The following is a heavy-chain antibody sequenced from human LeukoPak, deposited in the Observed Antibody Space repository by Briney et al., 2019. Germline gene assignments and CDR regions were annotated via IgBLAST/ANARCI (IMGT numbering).Heavy chain of an antibody. CDR3: ERGGRGDSGSPSGFDY. Sequence: SETLSLTCAVYGGSFSGYYWSWIRQPPGKGLEWIGEINHSGSTNYNPSLKSRVTISVDTSKNQFSLKLSSVTPEDTAVYYCERGGRGDSGSPSGFDYWGQGALVTVSS. CDR1: GGSFSGYY. V-gene: IGHV4-34*01. D-gene: IGHD1-26*01. J-gene: IGHJ4*02. CDR2: INHSGST.